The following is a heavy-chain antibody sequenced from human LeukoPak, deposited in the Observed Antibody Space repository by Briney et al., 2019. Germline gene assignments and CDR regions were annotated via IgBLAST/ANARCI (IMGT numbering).Heavy chain of an antibody. V-gene: IGHV3-9*01. CDR1: GFTFDDYA. D-gene: IGHD3-3*01. CDR2: IRWNSGSI. J-gene: IGHJ4*02. CDR3: AEDPNYDFWSGYYNGGFDY. Sequence: GGSLRLSCAASGFTFDDYAMHWVRQAPGEGLEWVSGIRWNSGSIGYADSVKGRFTISRDNAKNSLYLQMNSLRAEDTALYYCAEDPNYDFWSGYYNGGFDYWGQGTLVTVSS.